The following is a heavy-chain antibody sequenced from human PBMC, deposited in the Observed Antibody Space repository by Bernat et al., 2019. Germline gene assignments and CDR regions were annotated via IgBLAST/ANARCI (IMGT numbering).Heavy chain of an antibody. J-gene: IGHJ4*02. D-gene: IGHD3-3*01. CDR3: ARDGYYDFWSGYTYYFDY. V-gene: IGHV3-7*01. Sequence: EVQLVESGGGLVQPGGSLRLSCAASGFTFSNYWMSWVRQAPGKWLEWVANIKQDGSEKYYVDSVKGRFTISRDNAKNSLYLQMNSLRAEDTAVYYCARDGYYDFWSGYTYYFDYWGQGTLVTVSS. CDR1: GFTFSNYW. CDR2: IKQDGSEK.